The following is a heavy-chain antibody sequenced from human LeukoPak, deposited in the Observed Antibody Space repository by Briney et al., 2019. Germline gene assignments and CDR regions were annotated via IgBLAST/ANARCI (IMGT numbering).Heavy chain of an antibody. J-gene: IGHJ4*02. Sequence: GGSLRLSCAASGFTFSSYAMSWVRQAPGKGLEWVSAISGSGGSTYYADSVKGRFTISRDNSKKMVYLQMQSLRVEDTAVYYCVKSNNLGGDYWGQGTLVTVSS. CDR1: GFTFSSYA. CDR2: ISGSGGST. V-gene: IGHV3-23*01. D-gene: IGHD1/OR15-1a*01. CDR3: VKSNNLGGDY.